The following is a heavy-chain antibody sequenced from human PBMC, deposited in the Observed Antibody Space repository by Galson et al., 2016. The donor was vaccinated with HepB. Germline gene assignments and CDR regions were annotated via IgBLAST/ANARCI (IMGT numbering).Heavy chain of an antibody. J-gene: IGHJ6*03. V-gene: IGHV4-39*01. CDR1: GGSISSSSYY. Sequence: ETLSLTCTVSGGSISSSSYYWGWIRQPPGKGLEWIGSIYYSGSTYYNPSLKSRVTISVDTFKNQFSLKLSSVTAADTAVYYCARHGSGSFNYYYYYYMDVWGKRTTVTVSS. CDR2: IYYSGST. CDR3: ARHGSGSFNYYYYYYMDV. D-gene: IGHD3-10*01.